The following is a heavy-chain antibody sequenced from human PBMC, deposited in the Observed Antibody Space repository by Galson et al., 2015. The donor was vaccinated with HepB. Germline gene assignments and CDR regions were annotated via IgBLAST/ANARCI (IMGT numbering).Heavy chain of an antibody. CDR3: AKQSLDHPDVGAFDI. CDR1: GFTFSSYA. CDR2: LSGSGGNT. D-gene: IGHD1-14*01. J-gene: IGHJ3*02. Sequence: SLRLSCAASGFTFSSYAMNWVRQAPGKGLEWVSGLSGSGGNTYYADSVKGRFTISRDNSKNTLYLQMNSLRAEDTAVYYCAKQSLDHPDVGAFDIWGQGTLVTVSS. V-gene: IGHV3-23*01.